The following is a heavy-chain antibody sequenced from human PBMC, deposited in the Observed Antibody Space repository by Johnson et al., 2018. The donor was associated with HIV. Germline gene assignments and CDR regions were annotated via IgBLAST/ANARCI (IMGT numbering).Heavy chain of an antibody. CDR1: GFTFSSYA. V-gene: IGHV3-30-3*01. J-gene: IGHJ3*02. CDR2: ISYDGSNK. D-gene: IGHD6-13*01. Sequence: QLVESGGGVVQPGRSLRLSCAASGFTFSSYAMHWVRQAPGKGLEWVAVISYDGSNKYYADSVKGRFTISRDNSKNTLYMQMHSLRAEDTAVYYCAKDSTAGMGDAFDIWGQGTTVTVSS. CDR3: AKDSTAGMGDAFDI.